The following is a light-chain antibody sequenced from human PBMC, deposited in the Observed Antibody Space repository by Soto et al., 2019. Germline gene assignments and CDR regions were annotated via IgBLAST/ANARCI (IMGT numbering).Light chain of an antibody. V-gene: IGKV3-20*01. J-gene: IGKJ1*01. CDR1: QRSSSTP. Sequence: EIVLTQSQDTMSLSPGERATLSCRARQRSSSTPFVWYQQKPGQAPSLLIFGAASRSTGIPDRFRGSGSGTDFTLTISGLEPEDFAVYYSHQYATSPGTFGKGTTVAIK. CDR2: GAA. CDR3: HQYATSPGT.